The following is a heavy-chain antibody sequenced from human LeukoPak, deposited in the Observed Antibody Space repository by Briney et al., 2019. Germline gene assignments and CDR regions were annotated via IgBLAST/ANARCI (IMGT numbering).Heavy chain of an antibody. J-gene: IGHJ3*02. D-gene: IGHD3-22*01. CDR2: IYYSGST. CDR3: ARSPWGYDSSGYGDAFDI. Sequence: SETLSLTCTVSGGSISSNYWSWIRQPPGKGLEWIGYIYYSGSTNYNPSLKSRVTISVDTPKNQFSLKLSSVTAADTAVYYCARSPWGYDSSGYGDAFDIWGQGTMVTVSS. CDR1: GGSISSNY. V-gene: IGHV4-59*01.